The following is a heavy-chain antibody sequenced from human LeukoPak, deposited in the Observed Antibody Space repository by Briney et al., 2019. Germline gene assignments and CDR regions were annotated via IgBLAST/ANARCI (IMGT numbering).Heavy chain of an antibody. CDR3: ASNPVRASGSYPIRYFDWYYSYYGMDV. V-gene: IGHV3-66*01. CDR1: GFTVSSNY. D-gene: IGHD3-9*01. J-gene: IGHJ6*02. CDR2: IYSGGST. Sequence: GGSLRLSCAASGFTVSSNYMSWVRQAPGKGLEWVSVIYSGGSTYYADSVKGRFTISRDNSKNTLYLQMNSLRAEDTAVYYCASNPVRASGSYPIRYFDWYYSYYGMDVWGQGTTVTVSS.